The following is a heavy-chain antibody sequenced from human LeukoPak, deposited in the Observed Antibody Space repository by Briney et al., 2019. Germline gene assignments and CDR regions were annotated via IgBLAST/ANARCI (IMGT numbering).Heavy chain of an antibody. Sequence: ASVKVSCMASGYTFTSYGISWVRQAPGQGLEWMGWISAYNGNTNYAQKLQGRVTMTTDTSTSTAYMELRSLRSDDTAVYYCASRSGDYVWGSYRPDDAFDIWGQGTMVTVSS. CDR1: GYTFTSYG. CDR3: ASRSGDYVWGSYRPDDAFDI. D-gene: IGHD3-16*02. V-gene: IGHV1-18*01. J-gene: IGHJ3*02. CDR2: ISAYNGNT.